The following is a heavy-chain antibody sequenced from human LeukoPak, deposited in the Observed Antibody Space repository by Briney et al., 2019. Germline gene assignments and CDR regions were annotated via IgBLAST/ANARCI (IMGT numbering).Heavy chain of an antibody. V-gene: IGHV4-59*12. Sequence: PSETLSLTCTVSGGSISSYYWSWIRQPPGKGLEWIGYIYYSGSTNYNPSLKSRVTISVDTSKNQFSLKLSSVTAADTAVYYCARVTYSSGVPFRWGQGTLVTVSS. CDR2: IYYSGST. CDR3: ARVTYSSGVPFR. J-gene: IGHJ4*02. D-gene: IGHD6-19*01. CDR1: GGSISSYY.